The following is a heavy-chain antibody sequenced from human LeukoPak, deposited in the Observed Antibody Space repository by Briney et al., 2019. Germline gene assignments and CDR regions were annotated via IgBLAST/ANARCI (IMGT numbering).Heavy chain of an antibody. CDR1: GFXFSTYW. CDR2: INPDGSST. CDR3: AREVVVAATPLDY. J-gene: IGHJ4*02. Sequence: GGSVRLSCEASGFXFSTYWVHWVRQAPGKGLMWVSRINPDGSSTSYADSVKGRFTISRDNAKNTLYLQMNSLRAEDTAVYYCAREVVVAATPLDYWGQGTLVTVSS. V-gene: IGHV3-74*01. D-gene: IGHD2-15*01.